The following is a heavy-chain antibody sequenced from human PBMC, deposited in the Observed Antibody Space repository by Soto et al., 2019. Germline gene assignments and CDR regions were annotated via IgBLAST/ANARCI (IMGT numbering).Heavy chain of an antibody. D-gene: IGHD6-13*01. J-gene: IGHJ5*02. CDR2: ISGSGGST. CDR3: AKDGLGGQASGWCPRFDP. V-gene: IGHV3-23*01. CDR1: GFTFSSYA. Sequence: GGSLRLSCASSGFTFSSYAMSWVRQAPGKGLEWVSAISGSGGSTYYADSVKGRFTISRDNSKNTLYLQMNSLRAEDTAVYFCAKDGLGGQASGWCPRFDPWGQGTLVTVSS.